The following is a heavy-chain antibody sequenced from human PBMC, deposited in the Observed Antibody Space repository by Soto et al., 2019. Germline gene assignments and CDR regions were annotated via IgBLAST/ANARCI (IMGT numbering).Heavy chain of an antibody. CDR2: IYYSGST. D-gene: IGHD6-19*01. V-gene: IGHV4-61*01. CDR3: ARGRAGDKWLVRFYYYYVMDV. J-gene: IGHJ6*02. Sequence: QVQLQESGPGLVKPSETLSLTCTVSGGSVSSGSYYWSWIRQPPGKGLEWIGYIYYSGSTNYNPSLKSRVTISVDTAKNQFSLKLSSVTAADTAVYYCARGRAGDKWLVRFYYYYVMDVWGQGTTVTVSS. CDR1: GGSVSSGSYY.